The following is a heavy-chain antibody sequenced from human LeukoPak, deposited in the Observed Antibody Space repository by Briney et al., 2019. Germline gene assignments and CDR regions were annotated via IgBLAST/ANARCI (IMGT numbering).Heavy chain of an antibody. V-gene: IGHV1-69*05. CDR2: IIPIFGTA. CDR1: RGTFSSYA. J-gene: IGHJ4*02. D-gene: IGHD6-6*01. Sequence: SVKVSCKASRGTFSSYAISWVRQARGQEREWMGRIIPIFGTANYAQKFQGRVTITTDESTSTAYMELSSLRSEDTAVYYCACIPYSSSSTRNDYWGQGTLVTVSS. CDR3: ACIPYSSSSTRNDY.